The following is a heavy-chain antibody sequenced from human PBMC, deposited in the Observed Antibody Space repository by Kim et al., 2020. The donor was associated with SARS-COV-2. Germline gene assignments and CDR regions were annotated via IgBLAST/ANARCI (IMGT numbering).Heavy chain of an antibody. J-gene: IGHJ6*02. Sequence: SETLSLTCAVYGGSFSGYYWSWIRQPPGKGLEWIGEINHSGSTNYNPSLKSRVTISVDTSKNQFSLKLSSVTAADTAVYYCARGRYYDFWSGYYGRDYYYYGMDVWGQGTTVTVSS. CDR1: GGSFSGYY. CDR2: INHSGST. V-gene: IGHV4-34*01. CDR3: ARGRYYDFWSGYYGRDYYYYGMDV. D-gene: IGHD3-3*01.